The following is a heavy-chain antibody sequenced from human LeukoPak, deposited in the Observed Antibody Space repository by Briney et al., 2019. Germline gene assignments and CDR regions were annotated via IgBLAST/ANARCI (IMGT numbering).Heavy chain of an antibody. D-gene: IGHD3-16*01. CDR3: ARRLGPGGYYYYGMDV. CDR1: GGSISSSSYY. CDR2: IYYSGST. V-gene: IGHV4-39*01. Sequence: SETLSLTCTVSGGSISSSSYYWGWIRQPPGKGLEWIGSIYYSGSTYYNPSLKSRVTISVDTSKNQFSLKLSSVTAADTAVYYCARRLGPGGYYYYGMDVWGQGTTVTVSS. J-gene: IGHJ6*02.